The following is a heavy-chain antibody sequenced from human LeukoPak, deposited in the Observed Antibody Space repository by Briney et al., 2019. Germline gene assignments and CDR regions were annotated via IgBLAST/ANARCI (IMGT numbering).Heavy chain of an antibody. CDR1: GLTFSSYA. J-gene: IGHJ6*03. V-gene: IGHV3-23*01. CDR3: TRGSGWYRNYYYMDV. CDR2: ISGSGGST. D-gene: IGHD6-19*01. Sequence: EPGGSLRLSCAASGLTFSSYAMSWVRQAPGKGLEWVSAISGSGGSTYYADSVKGRFTISRDNSKNTLYLQMNSLKTEDTAVYYCTRGSGWYRNYYYMDVWGKGTTVTVSS.